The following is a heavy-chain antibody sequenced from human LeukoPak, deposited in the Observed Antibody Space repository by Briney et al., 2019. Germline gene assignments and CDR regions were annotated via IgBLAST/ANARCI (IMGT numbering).Heavy chain of an antibody. CDR3: AKSEGGWFDP. J-gene: IGHJ5*02. Sequence: PSETLSLTCTVSGGSINSSSYYWGWIRQPPGKGLEWIGSIYYSGSIYYSGSTYQNPSLKSRVTISVDTSKNQFSLKLSSVSAADTAVYYCAKSEGGWFDPWGQGTLVTVSS. V-gene: IGHV4-39*01. CDR1: GGSINSSSYY. D-gene: IGHD3-16*01. CDR2: IYYSGSIYYSGST.